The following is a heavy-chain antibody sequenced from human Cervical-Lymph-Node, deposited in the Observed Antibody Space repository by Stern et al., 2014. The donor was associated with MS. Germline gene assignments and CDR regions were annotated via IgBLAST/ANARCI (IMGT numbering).Heavy chain of an antibody. CDR2: ISPMFSTS. J-gene: IGHJ4*02. V-gene: IGHV1-69*06. Sequence: VHLVESGPEVKKPGSSVKVSCKASGGSFIHYAITWVRQAPGQGPEWMGDISPMFSTSNYAQKFQGRVTITADKSTTTAYMEINSLTSEDTAVYYCAGPRYAFWGQGTLVIVSS. D-gene: IGHD2-2*01. CDR1: GGSFIHYA. CDR3: AGPRYAF.